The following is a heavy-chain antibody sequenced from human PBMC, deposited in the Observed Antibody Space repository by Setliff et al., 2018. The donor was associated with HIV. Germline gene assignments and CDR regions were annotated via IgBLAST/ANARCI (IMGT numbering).Heavy chain of an antibody. J-gene: IGHJ4*02. CDR2: INYNGGST. V-gene: IGHV3-23*01. CDR3: ARVFQSYFFDF. Sequence: GGSLRLSCAGSGFTFSSYDMNWVRQAPGKGLEWVANINYNGGSTYYADSVKGRFTISRDKSKNTLYLQMNSLRTEDTAVYYCARVFQSYFFDFWGQGTLVTVSS. D-gene: IGHD3-3*01. CDR1: GFTFSSYD.